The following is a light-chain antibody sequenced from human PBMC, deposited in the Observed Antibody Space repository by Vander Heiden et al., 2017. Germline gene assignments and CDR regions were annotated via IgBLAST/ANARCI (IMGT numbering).Light chain of an antibody. V-gene: IGLV1-44*01. CDR2: SNN. CDR1: SSNIGSNT. Sequence: QPVLTQPPSASGTPVQRVTISCSGSSSNIGSNTVNWYQQLPGTAPKLLIYSNNQRPSGVPDRFSGSKSGTSASLAISGLQSEDEADYYCAAWDDSLNGPVFGGGTKLTVL. J-gene: IGLJ3*02. CDR3: AAWDDSLNGPV.